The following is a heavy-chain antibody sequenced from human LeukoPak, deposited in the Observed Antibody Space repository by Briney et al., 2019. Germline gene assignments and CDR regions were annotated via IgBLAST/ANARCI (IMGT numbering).Heavy chain of an antibody. Sequence: GGSLRLSGAASGFTFSSYEMNWVRQAPGKGLEWVSYISSSGSSMYYADSVKGRFTISRDNAKNSLYLQMSSLRAEDTAVYYCARGSGGYSGWFDPWGQGTLVTVSS. V-gene: IGHV3-48*03. CDR3: ARGSGGYSGWFDP. J-gene: IGHJ5*02. CDR2: ISSSGSSM. CDR1: GFTFSSYE. D-gene: IGHD5-12*01.